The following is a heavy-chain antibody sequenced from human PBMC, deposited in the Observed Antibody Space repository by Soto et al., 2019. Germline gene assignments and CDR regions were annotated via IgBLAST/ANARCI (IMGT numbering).Heavy chain of an antibody. Sequence: PSETLSLTCAVYGGSFSGYYWSWIRQPPGKGLEWIGEINHSGSTNYNPSLKSRGTISVDTSKNQFSLKLSSVTAADTAVYYCARDLPAWKCGCGYCGQRNLLTVPP. CDR3: ARDLPAWKCGCGY. V-gene: IGHV4-34*01. J-gene: IGHJ4*02. CDR1: GGSFSGYY. CDR2: INHSGST. D-gene: IGHD5-12*01.